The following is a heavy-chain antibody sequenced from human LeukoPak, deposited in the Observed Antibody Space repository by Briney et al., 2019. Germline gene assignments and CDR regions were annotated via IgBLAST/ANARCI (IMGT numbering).Heavy chain of an antibody. D-gene: IGHD3-3*01. Sequence: SETLSLTCTVSGGSISSYYWSWIRQPAGKGLAWIGRIYTSGSTNYNPSLKSRVTMSVDTSKNQFSLKLSSVTAADTAVYYCARGSTYYDFWSGYRKPFYYYYGMDVWGQGTTVTVSS. CDR2: IYTSGST. CDR1: GGSISSYY. V-gene: IGHV4-4*07. CDR3: ARGSTYYDFWSGYRKPFYYYYGMDV. J-gene: IGHJ6*02.